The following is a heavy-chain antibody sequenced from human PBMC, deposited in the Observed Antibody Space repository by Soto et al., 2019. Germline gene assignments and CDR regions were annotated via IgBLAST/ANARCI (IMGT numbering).Heavy chain of an antibody. V-gene: IGHV3-21*01. Sequence: EVQLVESGGGLVKPGGSLRLSCAASGFNFSNYTMNWVRQAPGKGLEWVSSISSSSRYIYYAESVKGRFTISRDNAKNSLYLQMNSLRAEDTAVYYCARDQDYDILPGYYTAFDIWGQGTMVTVSS. D-gene: IGHD3-9*01. CDR1: GFNFSNYT. CDR2: ISSSSRYI. CDR3: ARDQDYDILPGYYTAFDI. J-gene: IGHJ3*02.